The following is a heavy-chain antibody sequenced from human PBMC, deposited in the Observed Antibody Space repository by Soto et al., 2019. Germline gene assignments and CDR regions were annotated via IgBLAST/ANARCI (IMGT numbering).Heavy chain of an antibody. CDR1: GGSISSGGYY. J-gene: IGHJ6*03. CDR3: ARALRVGLYYYYYMDV. Sequence: QVQLQESGPGLVKPSQTLSLTCTVSGGSISSGGYYWSWIRQHPGKGLEWIGYIYYSGSTYYNPSLKRRVTISVDTYKNQFFLKLSSVTAADTAVYYCARALRVGLYYYYYMDVWGKGTTVTVSS. V-gene: IGHV4-31*03. CDR2: IYYSGST.